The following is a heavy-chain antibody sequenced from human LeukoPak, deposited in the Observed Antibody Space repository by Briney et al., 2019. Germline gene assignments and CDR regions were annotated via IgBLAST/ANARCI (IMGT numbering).Heavy chain of an antibody. D-gene: IGHD5-18*01. CDR2: IIPIFGTA. Sequence: ASVKVSCKASGGTFSSYAISWVRQAPGQGLEWMGGIIPIFGTANYAQKFQGRVTITADKSTSTAYMELSSLRSEDTAVYYCARDFVPGGRQLSDYWGQGTLVTVSS. CDR3: ARDFVPGGRQLSDY. CDR1: GGTFSSYA. V-gene: IGHV1-69*06. J-gene: IGHJ4*02.